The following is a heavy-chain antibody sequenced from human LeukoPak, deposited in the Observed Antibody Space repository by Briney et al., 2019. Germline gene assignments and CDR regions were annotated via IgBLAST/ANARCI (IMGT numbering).Heavy chain of an antibody. Sequence: SGTLSLTCAVSGGSISSSNWWSWVRPPPGKGLEWIGEIYHSGSTNYNPSLKSRVTISVDKSKNQFSLKLSSVTAADTALYYCARGRLSGWFGEFDYWGQGTLVTVSS. CDR2: IYHSGST. V-gene: IGHV4-4*02. CDR3: ARGRLSGWFGEFDY. D-gene: IGHD3-10*01. J-gene: IGHJ4*02. CDR1: GGSISSSNW.